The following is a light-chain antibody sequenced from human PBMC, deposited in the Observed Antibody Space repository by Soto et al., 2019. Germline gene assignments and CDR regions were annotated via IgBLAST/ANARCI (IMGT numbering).Light chain of an antibody. CDR2: EVD. V-gene: IGLV2-23*02. CDR1: TSDVGSYNL. CDR3: CSYAGSSTSRV. Sequence: ALTQPASVSGSPGQSITISCTGSTSDVGSYNLVSWYQQHPGKAPKVMIYEVDKRPSGVSNRLSGSKSGNTASLTISGLQAEDEADYYCCSYAGSSTSRVFGGGTKLTVL. J-gene: IGLJ2*01.